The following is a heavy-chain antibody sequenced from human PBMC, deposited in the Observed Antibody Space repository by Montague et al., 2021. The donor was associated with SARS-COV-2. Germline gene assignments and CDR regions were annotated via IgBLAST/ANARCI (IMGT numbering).Heavy chain of an antibody. CDR1: GGSISSYY. Sequence: SETLSLTCSVSGGSISSYYWSWIRQPAGKGLEWIGRIYTSGSTNFNPSLKSRVTMSVDTSKNQFSLKLSSVTAAATAVYYCARDVGVPLAPPYSWFDPWGQGTLVTVSS. J-gene: IGHJ5*02. D-gene: IGHD2-2*01. CDR2: IYTSGST. V-gene: IGHV4-4*07. CDR3: ARDVGVPLAPPYSWFDP.